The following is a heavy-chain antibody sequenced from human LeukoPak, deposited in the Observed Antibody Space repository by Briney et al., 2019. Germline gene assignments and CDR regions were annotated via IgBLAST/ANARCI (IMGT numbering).Heavy chain of an antibody. CDR3: VREGLERRTNFDY. J-gene: IGHJ4*02. CDR1: GFTFTSHV. D-gene: IGHD1-1*01. V-gene: IGHV3-64D*06. Sequence: GGSLRLSCSASGFTFTSHVMHWVRQAPGKGLQYVSGISMNVQTTYYAGSVKGRFTISRDSSKNTVYLQMNSLTAEDTAVYYCVREGLERRTNFDYWGQGTRSVSLQ. CDR2: ISMNVQTT.